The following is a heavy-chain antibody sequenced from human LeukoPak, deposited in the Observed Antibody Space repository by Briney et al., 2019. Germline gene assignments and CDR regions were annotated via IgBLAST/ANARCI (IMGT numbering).Heavy chain of an antibody. CDR1: GYTFTSYG. J-gene: IGHJ4*02. Sequence: ASVKVSCKASGYTFTSYGISWVRQAPGQGLEWMGWISAYNGNTNYAQKLQGRVTMTTDTSTSTAYMELRSLRSDDTAVYYCARGAKLRFLERLSITAMMPGYWGQGTLVTVSS. CDR3: ARGAKLRFLERLSITAMMPGY. D-gene: IGHD3-3*01. CDR2: ISAYNGNT. V-gene: IGHV1-18*01.